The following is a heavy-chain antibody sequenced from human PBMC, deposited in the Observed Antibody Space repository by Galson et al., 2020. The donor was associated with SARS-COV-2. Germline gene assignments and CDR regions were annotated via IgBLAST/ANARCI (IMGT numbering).Heavy chain of an antibody. CDR3: ARLHYGEYAPVAFDI. Sequence: SETLSLTCAVSGTSISGGSYSWNWIRQPPGKGLEWIGYISHSGGTYYNPSLKSRVTILGDRSKNQFSLRLSSVTAADAAVYFCARLHYGEYAPVAFDILGSGTRVTVAS. J-gene: IGHJ3*02. CDR1: GTSISGGSYS. D-gene: IGHD4-17*01. CDR2: ISHSGGT. V-gene: IGHV4-30-2*01.